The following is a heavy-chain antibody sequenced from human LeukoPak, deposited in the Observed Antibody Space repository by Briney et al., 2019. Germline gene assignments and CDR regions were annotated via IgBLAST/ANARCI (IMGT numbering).Heavy chain of an antibody. V-gene: IGHV1-2*02. CDR3: ARDAAAGTYYYYYYYMDV. J-gene: IGHJ6*03. Sequence: GASVKVSCKASGYTFTGYYMHWVRQAPGQGLEWMGWINPNSGGTNYAQKFQGRVTMTRDTSISTAYMELRSLRSDDTAVYYCARDAAAGTYYYYYYYMDVWGKGTTVTVSS. CDR2: INPNSGGT. CDR1: GYTFTGYY. D-gene: IGHD6-13*01.